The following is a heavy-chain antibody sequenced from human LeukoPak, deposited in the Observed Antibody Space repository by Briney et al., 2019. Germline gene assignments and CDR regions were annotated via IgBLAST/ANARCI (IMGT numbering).Heavy chain of an antibody. Sequence: PSETLSLTCTVSGYFISSGYYWGWIRQPPGKGLQWIGSIHHRGSTYYNPSLKSRVTISVDTSKNQFSLKLSSVTAADTAVYYCARTSSSSLVGGYYFDYWGQGTLVTVSS. D-gene: IGHD6-13*01. CDR3: ARTSSSSLVGGYYFDY. J-gene: IGHJ4*02. CDR1: GYFISSGYY. CDR2: IHHRGST. V-gene: IGHV4-38-2*02.